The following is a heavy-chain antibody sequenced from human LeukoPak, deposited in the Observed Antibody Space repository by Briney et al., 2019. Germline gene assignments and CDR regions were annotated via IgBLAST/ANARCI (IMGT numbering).Heavy chain of an antibody. CDR1: GYSFTTLD. CDR3: AGGRVSFF. V-gene: IGHV1-8*01. Sequence: ASVTVSCKASGYSFTTLDINWVRQATGQGLEWVGWVNPNNGLTGYAQKFQGRVTLTSDTSTNTAYMELSSLSSDDTAVYYCAGGRVSFFWGQGTPVTVSS. CDR2: VNPNNGLT. J-gene: IGHJ4*02.